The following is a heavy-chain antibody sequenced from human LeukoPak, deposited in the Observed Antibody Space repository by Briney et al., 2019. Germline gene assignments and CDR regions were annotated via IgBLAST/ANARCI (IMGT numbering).Heavy chain of an antibody. CDR3: ARKLRLGGNWFDP. CDR2: IIPIFGTT. CDR1: GGTFTSYA. J-gene: IGHJ5*02. Sequence: GSSVKVSCKTSGGTFTSYAITWVRQAPGQGLEWMGNIIPIFGTTNYAQKFQGRVTFTAYESTSTAYMELSSLRSEDTALYYCARKLRLGGNWFDPWGQGTLVTVSS. D-gene: IGHD1-26*01. V-gene: IGHV1-69*15.